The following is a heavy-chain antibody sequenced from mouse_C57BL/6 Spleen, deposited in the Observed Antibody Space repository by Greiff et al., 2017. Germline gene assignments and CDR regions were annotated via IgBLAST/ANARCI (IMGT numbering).Heavy chain of an antibody. CDR3: VYYDYDVESWCAY. CDR1: GYTFTDYN. J-gene: IGHJ3*01. V-gene: IGHV1-22*01. Sequence: VQLQQSGPELVKPWASVKMSCKASGYTFTDYNMHWVKQSHGKSLEWIGNINPNNGGTNYNQKFKGKATLTVNKSSSTAYMELRSLTSDDSAVYYCVYYDYDVESWCAYWGQGTLVTVSA. D-gene: IGHD2-4*01. CDR2: INPNNGGT.